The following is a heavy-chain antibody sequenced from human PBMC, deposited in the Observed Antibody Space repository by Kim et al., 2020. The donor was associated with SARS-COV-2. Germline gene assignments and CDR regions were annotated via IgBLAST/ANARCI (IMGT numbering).Heavy chain of an antibody. Sequence: GGSLRLSCTASGFTFGDYAMSWFRQAPGKGLEWVGFIRSKAYGGTTEYAASVKGRFTTSRDDSKSIAYLQMNSLKTEDTAVYYCTRDLGARFNYYYYGMDVWGQGTTVTVSS. CDR3: TRDLGARFNYYYYGMDV. CDR1: GFTFGDYA. J-gene: IGHJ6*02. CDR2: IRSKAYGGTT. D-gene: IGHD3-16*01. V-gene: IGHV3-49*03.